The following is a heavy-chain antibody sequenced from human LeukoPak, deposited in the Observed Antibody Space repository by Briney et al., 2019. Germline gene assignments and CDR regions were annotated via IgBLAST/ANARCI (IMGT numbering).Heavy chain of an antibody. CDR3: ARAAEISALDN. D-gene: IGHD6-13*01. Sequence: GGSLRLSCEASGFSFSNYWMSWVRQAPGKGLEWVATIKQYGSEKYYVDSVKGRFTISRDNAKKSLFLQMDSLRGEDTAVYYCARAAEISALDNCGEGTLVTVSS. CDR1: GFSFSNYW. J-gene: IGHJ4*01. CDR2: IKQYGSEK. V-gene: IGHV3-7*05.